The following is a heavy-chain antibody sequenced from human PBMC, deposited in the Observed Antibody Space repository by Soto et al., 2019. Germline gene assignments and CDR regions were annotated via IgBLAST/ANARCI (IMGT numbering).Heavy chain of an antibody. CDR2: IYWDDDK. CDR1: GFSLSTSGVG. J-gene: IGHJ5*02. Sequence: QITLKESGPTLVKPTQTLTLTCTFSGFSLSTSGVGVGWIRQPPRKALEWLALIYWDDDKRYSPSLKSRLTTTKDTSKNQVVLTMTNMDPVDTATYYCAHKRGYYDFWSGYAPWGQGTLVTVSS. D-gene: IGHD3-3*01. CDR3: AHKRGYYDFWSGYAP. V-gene: IGHV2-5*02.